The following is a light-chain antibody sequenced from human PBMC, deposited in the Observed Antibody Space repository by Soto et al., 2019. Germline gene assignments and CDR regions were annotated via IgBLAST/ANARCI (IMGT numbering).Light chain of an antibody. CDR3: SSYTTTPTITWV. CDR1: SSDVGAYNY. CDR2: AVS. Sequence: QSALTQPASVSGSPGQSITISCTGTSSDVGAYNYVSWYQQYPGKAPKLMIYAVSNRPSGVSNRFSGSKSVNTASLTISGLQPEDEADYYCSSYTTTPTITWVFGGGTKLTVL. V-gene: IGLV2-14*01. J-gene: IGLJ3*02.